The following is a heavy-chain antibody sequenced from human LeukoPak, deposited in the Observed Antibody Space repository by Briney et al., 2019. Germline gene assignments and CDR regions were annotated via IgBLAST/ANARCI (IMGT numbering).Heavy chain of an antibody. CDR1: GFTFSSYS. Sequence: GGSLRLSCAASGFTFSSYSMNWVRQAPGKGLEWVSYISSSSSTIYHADSVKGRFTISRDNAKNSLYLQMNSLRAEDTAVYYCASNDYSGYYYYYGMAVWGQGTTVTVSS. J-gene: IGHJ6*02. CDR2: ISSSSSTI. D-gene: IGHD4-11*01. V-gene: IGHV3-48*01. CDR3: ASNDYSGYYYYYGMAV.